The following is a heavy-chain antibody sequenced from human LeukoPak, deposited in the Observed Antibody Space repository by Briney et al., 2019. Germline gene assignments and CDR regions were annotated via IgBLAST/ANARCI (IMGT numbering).Heavy chain of an antibody. D-gene: IGHD3-3*01. CDR1: GGSISSGDYY. V-gene: IGHV4-61*08. CDR2: IYYSGST. J-gene: IGHJ5*02. CDR3: ARYYDFWSGYYGEPRNGGFDP. Sequence: SETLSLTCTVSGGSISSGDYYWSWIRQPPGKGLEWIGYIYYSGSTNYNPSLKSRVTISVDTSKNQFSLKLSSVTAADTAVYYCARYYDFWSGYYGEPRNGGFDPWGQGTLVTVSS.